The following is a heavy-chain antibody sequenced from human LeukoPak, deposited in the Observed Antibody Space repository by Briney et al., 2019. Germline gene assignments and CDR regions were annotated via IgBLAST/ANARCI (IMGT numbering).Heavy chain of an antibody. J-gene: IGHJ3*02. Sequence: KTGGSLRLSCAASGFTFSSYSMNWVRQAPGKGLEWVSSISSSSSYIYYADSVKGRFTISRDNAKNSLYLQMNSLRAEDTAVYYCARRRGNSHNYDFWSGYYTQDAFDIWGQGTMVTVSS. CDR1: GFTFSSYS. CDR2: ISSSSSYI. V-gene: IGHV3-21*01. D-gene: IGHD3-3*01. CDR3: ARRRGNSHNYDFWSGYYTQDAFDI.